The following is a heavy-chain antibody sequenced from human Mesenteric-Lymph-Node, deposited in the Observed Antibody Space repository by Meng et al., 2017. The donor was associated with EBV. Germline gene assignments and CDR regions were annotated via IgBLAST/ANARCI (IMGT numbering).Heavy chain of an antibody. J-gene: IGHJ5*02. D-gene: IGHD4-17*01. Sequence: VQLQESGPGRVRPYQTLSLTCAVSGGSINSGEYYWNWIRQPPGKGLEWIGYISYSGSTKYNPSLKSRVTISVDTSKTQFSLKLSSVTAADTAVYYCARDNGDYVSDPWGQGTLVTVSS. CDR3: ARDNGDYVSDP. CDR1: GGSINSGEYY. V-gene: IGHV4-61*08. CDR2: ISYSGST.